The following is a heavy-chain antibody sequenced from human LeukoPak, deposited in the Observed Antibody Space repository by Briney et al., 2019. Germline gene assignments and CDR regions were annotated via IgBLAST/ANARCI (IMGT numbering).Heavy chain of an antibody. V-gene: IGHV3-21*01. CDR3: ARGSEAVGTSPRCYYAGMDV. CDR1: GFTFSSFS. D-gene: IGHD6-13*01. J-gene: IGHJ6*02. Sequence: PGGSLRLSCAASGFTFSSFSMDWVRQAPGKGLEWVSSISSSSSSIYYADSVKGRFTISRDNARNSLYLQMNSLRAEDTAVYYCARGSEAVGTSPRCYYAGMDVWGQRTTVTVPS. CDR2: ISSSSSSI.